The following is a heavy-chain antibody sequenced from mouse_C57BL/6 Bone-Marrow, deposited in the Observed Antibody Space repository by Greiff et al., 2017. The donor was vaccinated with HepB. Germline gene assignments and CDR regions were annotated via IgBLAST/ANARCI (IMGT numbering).Heavy chain of an antibody. CDR2: ISSGSSTI. D-gene: IGHD1-1*01. J-gene: IGHJ4*01. Sequence: DVMLVESGGGLVKPGGSLKLSCAASGFTFSDYGMHWVRQAPEKGLEWVAYISSGSSTIYYADTMKGRFTISRDNAKNTLFLQMTSLRSEDTAMYYCARQYYGSSYGYYAMDYWGQGTSVTVSS. CDR1: GFTFSDYG. V-gene: IGHV5-17*01. CDR3: ARQYYGSSYGYYAMDY.